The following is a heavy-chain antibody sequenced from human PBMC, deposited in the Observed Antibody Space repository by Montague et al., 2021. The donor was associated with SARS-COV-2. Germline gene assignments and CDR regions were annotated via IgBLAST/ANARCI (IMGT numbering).Heavy chain of an antibody. J-gene: IGHJ6*02. CDR2: IYYSGST. V-gene: IGHV4-61*01. D-gene: IGHD3-3*01. Sequence: SETLSLTCTVSGGSVSSGSYYWSWIRQPPGKGLEWIGYIYYSGSTNYNPSLKSRVTISVDTSKNQFSLKLSSVTAADMAVYYCARDPWHITSFGVVTRYGMDVWGQGTTVTVSS. CDR3: ARDPWHITSFGVVTRYGMDV. CDR1: GGSVSSGSYY.